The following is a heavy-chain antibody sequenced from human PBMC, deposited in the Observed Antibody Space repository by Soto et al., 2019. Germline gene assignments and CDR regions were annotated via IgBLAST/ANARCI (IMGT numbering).Heavy chain of an antibody. J-gene: IGHJ4*02. CDR3: ARGLRGYSSGWYFRY. Sequence: QVQLVQSGAEVKKPGSSVKVSCKASGGTFSRYAISWVRQAPGQGLEWMGWMNPNIGNTGYAQKFQGRVTMTRNTSISTAYMELSSLRSEDTAVDYCARGLRGYSSGWYFRYWGQGTLVTVSS. D-gene: IGHD6-19*01. V-gene: IGHV1-8*02. CDR2: MNPNIGNT. CDR1: GGTFSRYA.